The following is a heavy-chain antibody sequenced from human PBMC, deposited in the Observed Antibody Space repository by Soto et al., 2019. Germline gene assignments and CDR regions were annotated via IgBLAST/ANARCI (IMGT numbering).Heavy chain of an antibody. J-gene: IGHJ6*02. V-gene: IGHV4-39*01. CDR2: IYYSGST. CDR1: GGSISSSSYY. Sequence: QLQLQESGPGLVKPSETLSLTCTVSGGSISSSSYYWGWIRQPPGKGLEWIGSIYYSGSTYYNPSLKSRVTISVDTSKNQFSRKLSSVTAADTAVYYCARQEVRGAPYYYYYGMDVWGQGTTVTVSS. D-gene: IGHD3-10*01. CDR3: ARQEVRGAPYYYYYGMDV.